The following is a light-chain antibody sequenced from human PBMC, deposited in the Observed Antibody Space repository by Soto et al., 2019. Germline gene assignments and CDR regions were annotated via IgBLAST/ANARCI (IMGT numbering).Light chain of an antibody. V-gene: IGKV1-39*01. Sequence: DIQMTQSPSSLSASVGDRVTITCRASQSISSHLNWYQQKPEKVTKLLIYAASSLHSGVPSRFSGSGSGTDFTLTISSLQPEDFATFYCQQTYRTPWTFGQGAKVEI. CDR2: AAS. CDR3: QQTYRTPWT. J-gene: IGKJ1*01. CDR1: QSISSH.